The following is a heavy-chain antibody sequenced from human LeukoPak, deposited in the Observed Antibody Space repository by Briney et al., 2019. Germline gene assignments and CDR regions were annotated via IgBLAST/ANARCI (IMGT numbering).Heavy chain of an antibody. CDR3: ARLVGSPTRAPIFDY. V-gene: IGHV4-59*08. Sequence: ALETLSLTCSVSGGSISSYYWSWIRQPPGKGLEWIGYIYYSGSTNYNPSLKSRVTISVDTSKNQFSLKLSSVTAADTAVYYCARLVGSPTRAPIFDYWGQGTLVTVSS. J-gene: IGHJ4*02. CDR2: IYYSGST. D-gene: IGHD3-10*01. CDR1: GGSISSYY.